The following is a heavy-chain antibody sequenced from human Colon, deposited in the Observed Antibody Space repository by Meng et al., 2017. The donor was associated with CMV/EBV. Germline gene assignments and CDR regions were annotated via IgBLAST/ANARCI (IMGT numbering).Heavy chain of an antibody. J-gene: IGHJ5*02. CDR3: ARMFAASSGWFDP. CDR2: VSLTGERP. Sequence: ASGNIFSSAYVHWVRQAPGQGLDWVGMVSLTGERPKYAQKFQGRVTMTRDTSTSTFYMELSSLVSEDTAVYYCARMFAASSGWFDPWGQGTLVTVSS. D-gene: IGHD6-6*01. CDR1: GNIFSSAY. V-gene: IGHV1-46*01.